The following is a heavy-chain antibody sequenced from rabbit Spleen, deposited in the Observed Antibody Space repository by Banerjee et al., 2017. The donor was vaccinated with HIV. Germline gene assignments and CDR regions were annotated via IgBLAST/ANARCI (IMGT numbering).Heavy chain of an antibody. CDR2: IDADGSGFT. Sequence: QEQLEESGGGLVKPGASLTLTCTASGVSFSSNHYMCWVRQAPGKGLEWIACIDADGSGFTYFATWAKGRFTISKTSSTTVTLEMTRLTAADTATYFCARDTASSFSSYGMDLWGQGTLVTVS. V-gene: IGHV1S45*01. CDR1: GVSFSSNHY. J-gene: IGHJ6*01. D-gene: IGHD8-1*01. CDR3: ARDTASSFSSYGMDL.